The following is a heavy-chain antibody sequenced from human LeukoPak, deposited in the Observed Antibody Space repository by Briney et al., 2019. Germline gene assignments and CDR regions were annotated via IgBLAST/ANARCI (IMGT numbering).Heavy chain of an antibody. V-gene: IGHV1-69*06. CDR1: GGTFSSYA. J-gene: IGHJ6*03. D-gene: IGHD6-13*01. CDR2: IIPIFGTA. CDR3: ARGNGRSSSWFRYYYYYMDV. Sequence: SVKVSCKASGGTFSSYAISWVRQAPGQGLEWMGGIIPIFGTANYAQKFQGRVTITADKSTSTAYMELSSLRSEDTAVYYCARGNGRSSSWFRYYYYYMDVWGKGTTVTISS.